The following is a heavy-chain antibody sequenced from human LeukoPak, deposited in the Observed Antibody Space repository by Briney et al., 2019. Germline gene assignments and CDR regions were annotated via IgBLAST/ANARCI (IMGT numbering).Heavy chain of an antibody. Sequence: SVKLSCKASGGTFSSYAISWVRQAPGQGLEWMGRIIPILGIANYAQKFQGRVTITADKSTSTAYMDLSSLTSEDTAVYYCARGDSITIIHPPDWFDPWGQGTLVTVSP. CDR2: IIPILGIA. D-gene: IGHD3-22*01. CDR1: GGTFSSYA. J-gene: IGHJ5*02. CDR3: ARGDSITIIHPPDWFDP. V-gene: IGHV1-69*04.